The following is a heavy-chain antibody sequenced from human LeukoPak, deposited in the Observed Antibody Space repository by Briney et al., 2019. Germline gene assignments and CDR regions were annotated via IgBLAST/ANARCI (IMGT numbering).Heavy chain of an antibody. CDR2: INPSGGST. V-gene: IGHV1-46*01. CDR1: GYTFTSYY. D-gene: IGHD2-21*02. Sequence: GASVKVTCKASGYTFTSYYMHWVRQAPGQGLEWMGIINPSGGSTSYAQKFQGRVTMTRDTPTSTVYMELSSLRSEDTAVYYCARDSVLGCDADCYTHFDYWGQGTLVTVSS. J-gene: IGHJ4*02. CDR3: ARDSVLGCDADCYTHFDY.